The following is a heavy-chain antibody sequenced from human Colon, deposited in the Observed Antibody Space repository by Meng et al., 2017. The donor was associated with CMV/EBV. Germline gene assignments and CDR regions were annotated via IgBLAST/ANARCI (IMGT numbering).Heavy chain of an antibody. CDR3: ARGRGSGSSWNTFFDP. D-gene: IGHD6-13*01. CDR2: LRGGASYT. V-gene: IGHV3-23*03. Sequence: GESLKISCAASGFSFRNYGMSWVRQAPGKGLEWVSILRGGASYTYRGDSVKGRFTIARDDSKNTLYLQMNSLRAEDTATYYCARGRGSGSSWNTFFDPWGQGTLVTVSS. J-gene: IGHJ5*02. CDR1: GFSFRNYG.